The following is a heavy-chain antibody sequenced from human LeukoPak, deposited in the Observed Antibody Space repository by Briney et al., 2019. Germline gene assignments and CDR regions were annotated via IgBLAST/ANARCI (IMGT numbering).Heavy chain of an antibody. Sequence: SVKVSCKASGGTFSSYAISWVRQAPGQGLEWMGGIIPIFGTANYAQKFQGRVTVTADESTSTVYMELSSLRSEDTAVYYCARFRPMRSFDYWGQGTLVTVSS. D-gene: IGHD2-2*01. CDR2: IIPIFGTA. V-gene: IGHV1-69*13. CDR3: ARFRPMRSFDY. CDR1: GGTFSSYA. J-gene: IGHJ4*02.